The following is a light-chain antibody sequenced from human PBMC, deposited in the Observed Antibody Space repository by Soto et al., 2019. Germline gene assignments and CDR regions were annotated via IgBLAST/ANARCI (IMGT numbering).Light chain of an antibody. V-gene: IGKV3D-15*01. CDR3: HQYNHRPFT. CDR2: GAS. J-gene: IGKJ5*01. CDR1: QSVNSN. Sequence: SVLTHSPCTLSVSPLSRATLSFMASQSVNSNLAWYQQKPGQAPRLLIYGASTRATGLPARFSGSGSGTEFTLTISSLQSEDFAAYYCHQYNHRPFTFGQGTRLEIK.